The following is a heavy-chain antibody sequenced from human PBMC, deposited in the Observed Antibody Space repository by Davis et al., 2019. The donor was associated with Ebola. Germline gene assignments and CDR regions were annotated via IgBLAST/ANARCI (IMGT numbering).Heavy chain of an antibody. CDR1: GFTFSDYY. J-gene: IGHJ6*02. D-gene: IGHD3-16*01. Sequence: GESLKISCAASGFTFSDYYMSWIRQAPGKGLEWVSYISSSSSYIYYADSVKGRFTISRDNAKNSLYLQMNSLRAEDTAVYYCARDPRGGADGMDVWGQGTTVTVSS. CDR3: ARDPRGGADGMDV. CDR2: ISSSSSYI. V-gene: IGHV3-11*06.